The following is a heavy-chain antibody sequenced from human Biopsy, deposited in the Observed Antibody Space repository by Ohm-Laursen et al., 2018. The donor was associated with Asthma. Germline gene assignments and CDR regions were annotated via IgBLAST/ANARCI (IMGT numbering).Heavy chain of an antibody. Sequence: LSLTCTVSGGYIASHDWSWCLIRQSPGKGLQWLGYTHFSGSTHYNPSLDRRIRMSVDTSKSQVSLSLTSVSAADTTVYFCARVRRYGDIFFGMDVWGQGTTVTVSS. J-gene: IGHJ6*01. CDR3: ARVRRYGDIFFGMDV. CDR1: GGYIASHDWS. D-gene: IGHD4-17*01. V-gene: IGHV4-30-4*01. CDR2: THFSGST.